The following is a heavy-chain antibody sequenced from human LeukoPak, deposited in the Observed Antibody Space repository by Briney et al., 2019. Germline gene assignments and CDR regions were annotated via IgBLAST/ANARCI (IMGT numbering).Heavy chain of an antibody. Sequence: SVKVSCKASGYTFTSYGISWARQAPGQGLEWMGRIIPILGIANYAQKFQGRVTITADKSTSTAYMELSSLRSEDTAVYYCARESIVLMVYAQYYFDYWGQGTLVTVSS. D-gene: IGHD2-8*01. CDR1: GYTFTSYG. CDR3: ARESIVLMVYAQYYFDY. V-gene: IGHV1-69*04. J-gene: IGHJ4*02. CDR2: IIPILGIA.